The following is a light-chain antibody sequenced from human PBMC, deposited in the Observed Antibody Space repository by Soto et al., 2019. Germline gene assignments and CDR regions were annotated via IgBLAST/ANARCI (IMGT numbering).Light chain of an antibody. CDR1: SSNIGAGYD. V-gene: IGLV1-40*01. CDR2: GNS. J-gene: IGLJ2*01. Sequence: QPVLTQPPSVSGAPGQRVTISCTGSSSNIGAGYDVHWYHQLPGTAPKLLIYGNSNRPSGVPDRFSGSKSGTSASLAITGLQAEDEADYYCQSYDRSLSGYVVLGGGTKLTVL. CDR3: QSYDRSLSGYVV.